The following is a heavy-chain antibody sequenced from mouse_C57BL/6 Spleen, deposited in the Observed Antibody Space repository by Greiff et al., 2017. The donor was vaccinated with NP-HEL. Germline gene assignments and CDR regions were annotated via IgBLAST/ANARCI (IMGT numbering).Heavy chain of an antibody. J-gene: IGHJ2*01. CDR1: GYTFTSYW. CDR2: IDPSDSYT. Sequence: VQLQQPGAELVMPGASVKLSCKASGYTFTSYWMHWVKQRPGQGLEWIGEIDPSDSYTNYNQKFKGKSTLTVDKSSSTAYMQLSSLTSEDSAVYYCARGYGSSYGGYWGQGTTLTVSS. D-gene: IGHD1-1*01. V-gene: IGHV1-69*01. CDR3: ARGYGSSYGGY.